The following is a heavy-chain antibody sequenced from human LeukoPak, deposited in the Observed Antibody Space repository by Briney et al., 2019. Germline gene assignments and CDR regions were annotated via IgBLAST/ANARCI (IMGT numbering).Heavy chain of an antibody. J-gene: IGHJ4*02. CDR3: AKDNYDSSGGPLDY. D-gene: IGHD3-22*01. Sequence: PGGSLRLSCAASGFTFSSYAMSWVRQATGKGLEWVSAISGSGGSTYYADSVKGRFTISRDNSKNTLYLQMNSLRAEDTAVYYCAKDNYDSSGGPLDYWGQGTLVTVSS. CDR1: GFTFSSYA. V-gene: IGHV3-23*01. CDR2: ISGSGGST.